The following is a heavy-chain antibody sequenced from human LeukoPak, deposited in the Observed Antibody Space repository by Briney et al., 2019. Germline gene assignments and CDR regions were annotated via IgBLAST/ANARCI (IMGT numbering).Heavy chain of an antibody. CDR2: IYCSGST. CDR1: GGSISSGGYY. D-gene: IGHD2-2*02. Sequence: ASQTLSLTCTVSGGSISSGGYYWSWIRQHPGEGLEWIGYIYCSGSTNYNPSLKSRVTISVDTSKNQFSLKLSSVTAADTAVYYCARRGCSSTSCYIDWFDPWGQGTLVTVSS. J-gene: IGHJ5*02. CDR3: ARRGCSSTSCYIDWFDP. V-gene: IGHV4-31*03.